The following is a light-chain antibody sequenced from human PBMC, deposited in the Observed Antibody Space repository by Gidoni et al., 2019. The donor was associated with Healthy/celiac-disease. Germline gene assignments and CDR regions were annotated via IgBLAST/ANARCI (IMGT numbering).Light chain of an antibody. CDR2: GAS. J-gene: IGKJ1*01. Sequence: EIVMTQSPATLSVSPGERATLSCRASKSVSSNLAWYQQKPGQAPRLLIYGASTRATGIPARFSGSGSGTEFTLTISSLQSEDFAVYYCQQYNNGPRTFXXXTKVEIK. V-gene: IGKV3-15*01. CDR1: KSVSSN. CDR3: QQYNNGPRT.